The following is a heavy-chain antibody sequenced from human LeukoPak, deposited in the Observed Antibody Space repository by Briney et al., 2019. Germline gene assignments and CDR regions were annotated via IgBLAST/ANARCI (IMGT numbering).Heavy chain of an antibody. CDR3: AKDQHDYGDYWGFDY. CDR2: ISWNSGSI. D-gene: IGHD4-17*01. J-gene: IGHJ4*02. CDR1: GFNFDRYT. V-gene: IGHV3-9*01. Sequence: GGSLRLSCATSGFNFDRYTMHWVRQAPGKGLEWVSGISWNSGSIGYADSVKGRFTISRDNAKNSLYLQMNSLRAEDTALYYCAKDQHDYGDYWGFDYWGQGTLVTVSS.